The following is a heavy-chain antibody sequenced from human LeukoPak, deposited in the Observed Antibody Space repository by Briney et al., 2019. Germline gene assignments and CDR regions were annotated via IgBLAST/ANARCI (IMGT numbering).Heavy chain of an antibody. CDR3: ARDRGRVVVTAIPDY. Sequence: GGSLRLSCAASGFTFSSYGMHWVRQAPGKGLEWVAVIWYDGSNKYYADSVKGRFTISRDNSKNTLYLQMNSLRAEDTAVYYCARDRGRVVVTAIPDYWGQGTLVTVSS. D-gene: IGHD2-21*02. V-gene: IGHV3-33*08. J-gene: IGHJ4*02. CDR1: GFTFSSYG. CDR2: IWYDGSNK.